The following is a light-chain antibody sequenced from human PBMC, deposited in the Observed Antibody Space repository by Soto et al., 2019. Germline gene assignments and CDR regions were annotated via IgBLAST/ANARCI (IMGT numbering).Light chain of an antibody. CDR1: QDVSND. CDR2: GAS. Sequence: IKMNQSPPSLSASVGDRVTITCRASQDVSNDLGWFQQKPGKAPKRLIFGASNLESGVPSRFSGSGSGTEFTLTISSLQPDDFATYHCQQYKTYSLTFGGGTKVDIK. CDR3: QQYKTYSLT. J-gene: IGKJ4*01. V-gene: IGKV1-17*01.